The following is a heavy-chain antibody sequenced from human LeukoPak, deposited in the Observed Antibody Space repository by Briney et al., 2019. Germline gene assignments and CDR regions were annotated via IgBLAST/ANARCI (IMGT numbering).Heavy chain of an antibody. CDR3: ARAHCSSTNCYQFDY. Sequence: ASVKGSCKASGYTFTGYYMHLVRQAPGQGLEWMGRINPNSGGTNYAQKFQGRVTMTRDTSISTAYMELSRLISDDTAVYHCARAHCSSTNCYQFDYWGQGTLVTVSS. D-gene: IGHD2-2*01. V-gene: IGHV1-2*06. J-gene: IGHJ4*02. CDR1: GYTFTGYY. CDR2: INPNSGGT.